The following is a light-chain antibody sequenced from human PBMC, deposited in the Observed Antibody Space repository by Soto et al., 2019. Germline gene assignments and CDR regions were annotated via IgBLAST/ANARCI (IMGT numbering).Light chain of an antibody. CDR3: QQYNKWPLT. CDR1: QSVSSN. V-gene: IGKV3-15*01. CDR2: GAS. Sequence: IVMTQSPATLSVSPGERATLSCRASQSVSSNLAWYQQKPGQAPRLLIYGASTRATGIPARFSGSGSGTEFTLTISSLQSEDFAVYYCQQYNKWPLTFGQGTKVEIK. J-gene: IGKJ1*01.